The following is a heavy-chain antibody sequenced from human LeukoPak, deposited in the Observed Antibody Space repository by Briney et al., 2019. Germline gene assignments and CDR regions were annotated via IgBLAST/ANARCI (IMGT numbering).Heavy chain of an antibody. J-gene: IGHJ5*02. CDR1: GYTFRDFG. CDR2: ISPYSGNT. Sequence: GASVKVSCKASGYTFRDFGISWLRQAPGQGLEWMGWISPYSGNTKYAQKVQGRVTMTTDTSRTTAYLDLRNLRYDDTGMYFCAREGDGELSAWFDPWGQGTLVIVSS. D-gene: IGHD3-10*01. V-gene: IGHV1-18*01. CDR3: AREGDGELSAWFDP.